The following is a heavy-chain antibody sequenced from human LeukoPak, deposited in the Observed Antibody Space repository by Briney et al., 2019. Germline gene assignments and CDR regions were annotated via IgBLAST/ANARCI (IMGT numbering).Heavy chain of an antibody. V-gene: IGHV1-2*02. CDR1: GYTFTDYY. CDR2: INPDSGGT. Sequence: GASVKVSCKTSGYTFTDYYMHWVRQAPGQGLEWMGWINPDSGGTNNAQKFQGRVTMTRDTSISTAYMELSRLRSDDTAVYYCARTFYDTLDSDAFDFWGQGTMVIVSS. D-gene: IGHD2/OR15-2a*01. J-gene: IGHJ3*01. CDR3: ARTFYDTLDSDAFDF.